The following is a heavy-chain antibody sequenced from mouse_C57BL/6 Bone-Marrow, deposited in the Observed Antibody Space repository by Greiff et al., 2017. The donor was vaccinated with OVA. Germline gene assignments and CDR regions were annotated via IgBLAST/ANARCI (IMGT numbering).Heavy chain of an antibody. D-gene: IGHD1-1*01. CDR3: ARESHYYGSSSYYAMDY. V-gene: IGHV5-4*01. CDR2: ISDGGSYT. CDR1: GFTFSSYA. Sequence: EVKVEESGGGLVKPGGSLKLSCAASGFTFSSYAMSWVRQTPEKRLEWVATISDGGSYTYYPDNVKGRITISRDNAKNNLYLQMSHLKSEYTAMYYCARESHYYGSSSYYAMDYWGQGTSVTVSS. J-gene: IGHJ4*01.